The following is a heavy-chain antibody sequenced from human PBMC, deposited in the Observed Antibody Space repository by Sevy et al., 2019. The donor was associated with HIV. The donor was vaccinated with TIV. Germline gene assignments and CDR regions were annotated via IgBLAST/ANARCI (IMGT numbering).Heavy chain of an antibody. V-gene: IGHV3-21*01. Sequence: GGSLRLSCAASGFTFSSYSMNWVRRAPGKGLEWVSSISSSSSYIYYADSVKGRFTISRDNAKNSQYLQMNSLSAEDTAVYYCARDLYGSGSYEFDYWGQGTLVTVSS. CDR1: GFTFSSYS. D-gene: IGHD3-10*01. CDR2: ISSSSSYI. CDR3: ARDLYGSGSYEFDY. J-gene: IGHJ4*02.